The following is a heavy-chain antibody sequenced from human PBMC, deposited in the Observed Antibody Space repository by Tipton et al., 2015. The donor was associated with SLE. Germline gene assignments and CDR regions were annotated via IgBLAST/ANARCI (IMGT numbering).Heavy chain of an antibody. V-gene: IGHV4-59*08. CDR1: GGSISSYY. J-gene: IGHJ5*02. CDR3: ARQSYPGLVVYAHNWFDP. CDR2: IYYSGST. D-gene: IGHD2-8*02. Sequence: TLSLTCTVSGGSISSYYWSWIRQPPGKGLEWIGYIYYSGSTNYNPSLKSRVTISVDTSKNQFSLKLSSVTAADTAVYYCARQSYPGLVVYAHNWFDPWGRGTQVTVSS.